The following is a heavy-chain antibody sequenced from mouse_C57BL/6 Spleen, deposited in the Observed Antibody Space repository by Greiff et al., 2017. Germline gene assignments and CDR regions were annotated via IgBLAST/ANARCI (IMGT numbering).Heavy chain of an antibody. CDR1: GYTFTSYW. Sequence: QVQLQQPGAELVKPGASVKLSCKASGYTFTSYWMHWVKQRPGQGLEWIGMIHPNSGSTNYNEKFKSKATLTVDKSSSTAYMQLSGLTSEDSAVYYCARRGIYAMDYWGQGTSVTVSS. V-gene: IGHV1-64*01. CDR3: ARRGIYAMDY. D-gene: IGHD4-1*01. CDR2: IHPNSGST. J-gene: IGHJ4*01.